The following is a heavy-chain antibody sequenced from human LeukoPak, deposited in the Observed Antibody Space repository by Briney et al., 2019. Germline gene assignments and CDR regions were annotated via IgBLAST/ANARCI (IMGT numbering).Heavy chain of an antibody. Sequence: SETLSLTCTVSGGSISSSSYYWGWIRQPPGKGLEWIGSIYYSGSTYYNPSLKSRVTISVDTSKNQFSLKLSSVTAVDTAVYYCARDKADFDYWGQGTLVTVSS. V-gene: IGHV4-39*07. CDR2: IYYSGST. CDR3: ARDKADFDY. J-gene: IGHJ4*02. CDR1: GGSISSSSYY.